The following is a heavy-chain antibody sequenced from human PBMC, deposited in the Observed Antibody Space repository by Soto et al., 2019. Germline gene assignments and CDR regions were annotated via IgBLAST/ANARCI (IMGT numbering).Heavy chain of an antibody. V-gene: IGHV1-46*01. CDR2: INPSGGST. CDR3: ARIVAGAFDT. CDR1: GLSFTGYY. D-gene: IGHD5-12*01. J-gene: IGHJ3*02. Sequence: ASVKVSCKACGLSFTGYYIHWLGQAGGQGREWMGIINPSGGSTSYAQKFQGRVTMTRDTSTSTVYMELSSLRSEDTAVYYCARIVAGAFDTWGPRTLVT.